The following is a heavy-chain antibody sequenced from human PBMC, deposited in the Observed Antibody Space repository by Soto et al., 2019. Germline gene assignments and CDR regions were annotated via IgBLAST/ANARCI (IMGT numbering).Heavy chain of an antibody. D-gene: IGHD3-22*01. CDR1: GFTFSRYG. V-gene: IGHV3-23*01. J-gene: IGHJ4*02. CDR3: AKDITFDRSAYDS. Sequence: EVQLLESGGGLVQPGGSRRLSCAASGFTFSRYGMSWVRQAPGKGLEWVSSMSGDGTTTYYIDSVKGRFTISRDNSRNTLSRQMNSLRAEDTAVYYCAKDITFDRSAYDSWGQGILVIVSS. CDR2: MSGDGTTT.